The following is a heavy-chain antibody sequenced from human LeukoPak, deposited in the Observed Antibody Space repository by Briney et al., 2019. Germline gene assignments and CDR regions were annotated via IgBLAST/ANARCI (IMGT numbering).Heavy chain of an antibody. CDR1: GFTFDDYA. Sequence: PGGSLRLSCAASGFTFDDYAMHSVRHAPGKGLEWVSGISWNSGSIVYADSVKGRFTISRDNAKNSLYLQMNSLRAEATALYYCAKARGIAAQFDPWGQGTLVTVSS. CDR2: ISWNSGSI. D-gene: IGHD6-13*01. V-gene: IGHV3-9*01. CDR3: AKARGIAAQFDP. J-gene: IGHJ5*02.